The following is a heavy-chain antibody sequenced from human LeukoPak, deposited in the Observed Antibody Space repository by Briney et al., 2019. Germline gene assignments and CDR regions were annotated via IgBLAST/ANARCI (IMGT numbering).Heavy chain of an antibody. CDR2: IYYSGST. D-gene: IGHD6-19*01. V-gene: IGHV4-39*01. CDR1: GGSISSSSYY. J-gene: IGHJ4*02. CDR3: ARGSSGWSYYFDY. Sequence: SETLSLTCTVSGGSISSSSYYWRWIRQPPGKGLEWIGSIYYSGSTYYNPSLKSRVTISVDTSKNQFSLKLGSVTAADTAVYYCARGSSGWSYYFDYWGQGTLVTVSS.